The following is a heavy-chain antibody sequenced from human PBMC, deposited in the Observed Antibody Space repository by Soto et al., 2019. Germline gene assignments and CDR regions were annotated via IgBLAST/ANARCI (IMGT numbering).Heavy chain of an antibody. V-gene: IGHV4-39*01. D-gene: IGHD1-26*01. CDR2: LSYSGST. CDR3: ARHRGATPVY. CDR1: GGSIISYY. J-gene: IGHJ4*02. Sequence: PSETLSLTCTVSGGSIISYYCTFIRHPPWKWLEWVVSLSYSGSTDYNPSLKSRVTISVDTSKNQFSLKLRSVTAADTAMYYCARHRGATPVYWGQGTLVTVSS.